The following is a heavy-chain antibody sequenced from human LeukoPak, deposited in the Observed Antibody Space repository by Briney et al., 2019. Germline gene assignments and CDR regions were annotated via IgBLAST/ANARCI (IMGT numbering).Heavy chain of an antibody. J-gene: IGHJ4*02. CDR1: GYTFTGHY. Sequence: ASVKVSCKASGYTFTGHYMHWVRQAPGQGLQWMGRINPKGGGTNYAQKFQGRVTMTRDTSISTVYMELSRLRSDDTAVYYCGRDPDNWGSIDYWGQGTLVTASS. CDR2: INPKGGGT. CDR3: GRDPDNWGSIDY. V-gene: IGHV1-2*02. D-gene: IGHD7-27*01.